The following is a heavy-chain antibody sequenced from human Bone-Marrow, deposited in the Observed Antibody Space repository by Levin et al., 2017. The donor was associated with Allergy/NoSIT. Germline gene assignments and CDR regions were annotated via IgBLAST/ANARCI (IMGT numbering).Heavy chain of an antibody. CDR1: GYTFSDYY. Sequence: PGGSLRLSCKASGYTFSDYYMYWVRQAPGQGLEWMGWINPNSGDTDYAQKFQGRVTMTRDTSINTAYMELSRLKSDDTAVFYCARKRDRHDPLELLGYWGQGTLVTVSS. CDR2: INPNSGDT. V-gene: IGHV1-2*02. J-gene: IGHJ4*02. CDR3: ARKRDRHDPLELLGY. D-gene: IGHD1-26*01.